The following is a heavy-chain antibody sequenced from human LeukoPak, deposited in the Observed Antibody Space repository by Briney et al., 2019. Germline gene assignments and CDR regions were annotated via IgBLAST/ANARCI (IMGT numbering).Heavy chain of an antibody. CDR3: ARHISKSIAVAGFDY. CDR2: ICDSGRT. CDR1: GASISSGGTF. J-gene: IGHJ4*02. Sequence: PSQTLSLTCTVSGASISSGGTFWAWIRQHPGKGLEWIAYICDSGRTYYHPSLKSRGTISEDTSKNQFSLKLSSVTAADTAVYYCARHISKSIAVAGFDYWGQGTLVTVSS. V-gene: IGHV4-31*03. D-gene: IGHD6-19*01.